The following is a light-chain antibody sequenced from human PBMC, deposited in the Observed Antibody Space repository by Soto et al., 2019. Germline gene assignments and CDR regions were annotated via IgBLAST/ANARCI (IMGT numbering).Light chain of an antibody. Sequence: VLTQSPGTLSLSPGERATLSCRASQNIRGNELAWYHQQPGQAPRLLIYRGSSRATGIPDRFSGRGSGTDFTLSISRLEPEDFAVYYCQDYGTSAPWTFGQGTTVEIK. CDR1: QNIRGNE. CDR3: QDYGTSAPWT. J-gene: IGKJ1*01. CDR2: RGS. V-gene: IGKV3-20*01.